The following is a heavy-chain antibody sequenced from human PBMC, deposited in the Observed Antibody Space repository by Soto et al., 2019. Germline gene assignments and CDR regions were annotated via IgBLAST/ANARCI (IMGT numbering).Heavy chain of an antibody. D-gene: IGHD6-6*01. V-gene: IGHV3-11*01. CDR1: GFSLSDYY. CDR3: ARMKDGDYFDQ. J-gene: IGHJ1*01. CDR2: IGRSGSPT. Sequence: QVQLVESGGGLVKPGGSLRLSCAASGFSLSDYYMSWVRRAPGQGLECVSFIGRSGSPTSYADSVKGRFTISRDNANNSVFLQKNSLRADDTAVYYCARMKDGDYFDQWGQGTLVTVTS.